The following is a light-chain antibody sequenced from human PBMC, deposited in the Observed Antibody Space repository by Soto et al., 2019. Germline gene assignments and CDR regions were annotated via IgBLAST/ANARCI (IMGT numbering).Light chain of an antibody. V-gene: IGKV3-15*01. Sequence: EIVMTQSPATLSVSPGERATLSCRASQSVSSNLAWYQQKPGQAPRLLIYGASTRATGIPARFSGSGSGTEFTLTISSLQSEDFAVYYCQQYYNWSPVTFGGGTKVEIK. CDR1: QSVSSN. CDR2: GAS. CDR3: QQYYNWSPVT. J-gene: IGKJ4*01.